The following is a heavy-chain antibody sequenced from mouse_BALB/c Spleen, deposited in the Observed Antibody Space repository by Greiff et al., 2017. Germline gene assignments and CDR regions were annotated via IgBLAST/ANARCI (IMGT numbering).Heavy chain of an antibody. J-gene: IGHJ3*01. CDR2: ISDGGSYT. D-gene: IGHD2-3*01. V-gene: IGHV5-4*02. Sequence: DVKLVESGGGLVKPGGSLKLSCAASGFTFSDYYMYWVRQTPEKRLEWVATISDGGSYTYYPDSVKGRFTISRDNAKNNLYLQMSSLKSEDTAMYYCARGDGYYVSFAYWGQGTLVTVSA. CDR1: GFTFSDYY. CDR3: ARGDGYYVSFAY.